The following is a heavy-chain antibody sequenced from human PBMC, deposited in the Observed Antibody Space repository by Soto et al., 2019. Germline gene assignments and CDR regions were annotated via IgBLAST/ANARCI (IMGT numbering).Heavy chain of an antibody. V-gene: IGHV4-59*01. J-gene: IGHJ6*02. CDR3: ARDRVYYGSGSIINPGVYYYYYGMDV. Sequence: SETLSLTCTVSGGSISSYYWSWIRQPPGKGLEWIGYIYYSGSTNYNPSLKSRVTISVDTSKNQFSLKLSSVTAADTAVYYCARDRVYYGSGSIINPGVYYYYYGMDVWGQGTTVTVSS. D-gene: IGHD3-10*01. CDR2: IYYSGST. CDR1: GGSISSYY.